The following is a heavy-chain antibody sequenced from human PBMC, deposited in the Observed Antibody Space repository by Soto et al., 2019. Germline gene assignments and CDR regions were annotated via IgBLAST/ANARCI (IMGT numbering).Heavy chain of an antibody. CDR1: GFTFSNYG. Sequence: QVQLVESGGGVVQPGRSLRLSCAGSGFTFSNYGLHWVRQAPGKGLEWVAVISYDGSHKYYADSVKGRFTISRDNSNKMLYLQMDSLRAEDTAVYYCAKDGAPRYCGRSSCHPAWAYWGQGTLVTVSS. V-gene: IGHV3-30*18. CDR2: ISYDGSHK. D-gene: IGHD2-15*01. CDR3: AKDGAPRYCGRSSCHPAWAY. J-gene: IGHJ4*02.